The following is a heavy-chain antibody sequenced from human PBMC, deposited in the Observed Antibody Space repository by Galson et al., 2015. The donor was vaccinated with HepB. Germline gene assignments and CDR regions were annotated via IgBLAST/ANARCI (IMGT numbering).Heavy chain of an antibody. V-gene: IGHV3-48*03. CDR2: ISSSGSTI. J-gene: IGHJ3*02. CDR1: FSSYE. Sequence: FSSYEMNWVRQAPGKGLEWVSYISSSGSTIYYADSVKGRFTISRDNAKNSLYLQMNSLRAEDTAVYYCARETYYYDSSGPGSRAFDIWGQGTMVTVSS. D-gene: IGHD3-22*01. CDR3: ARETYYYDSSGPGSRAFDI.